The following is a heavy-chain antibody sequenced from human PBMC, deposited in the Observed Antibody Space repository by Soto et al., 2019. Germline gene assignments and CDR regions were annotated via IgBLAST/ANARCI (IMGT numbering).Heavy chain of an antibody. Sequence: SETLSLTCAVSGGSISNRGYSWSWIRQPPGKGLEWIGYIYHSGSTYYNPSLKSRVTISVDRSKNQFSLKLSSVTAADTAVYYCAGSGYLGTYYYYGMDVWGQGTTVTVSS. CDR2: IYHSGST. CDR1: GGSISNRGYS. V-gene: IGHV4-30-2*01. CDR3: AGSGYLGTYYYYGMDV. J-gene: IGHJ6*02. D-gene: IGHD3-22*01.